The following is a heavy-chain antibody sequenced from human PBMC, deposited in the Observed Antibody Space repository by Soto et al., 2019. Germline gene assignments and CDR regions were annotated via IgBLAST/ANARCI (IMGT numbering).Heavy chain of an antibody. CDR3: ARLICSGNLWYFDL. CDR1: GGSISSGGYY. V-gene: IGHV4-31*03. D-gene: IGHD2-15*01. J-gene: IGHJ2*01. Sequence: QVQLQESGPGLVKPSQTLSLTCTVSGGSISSGGYYWSWIRQHPGKGLEWIGYIYYTGSTYYNPSLRSRVSISVDTSENQFCLKLSSVTAADTAVFYCARLICSGNLWYFDLWCRGRLVSVSS. CDR2: IYYTGST.